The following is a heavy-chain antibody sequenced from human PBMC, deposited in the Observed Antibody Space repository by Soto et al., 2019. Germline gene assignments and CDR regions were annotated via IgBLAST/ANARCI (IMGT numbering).Heavy chain of an antibody. CDR2: ISSSSSYI. Sequence: GGSLRLSCAASGFTFSSYSMNWVRQAPGKGLEWVSSISSSSSYIYYADSVKGRFTISRDNAKNSLYLQMNSLRAEDTAVYYCARGLAMVIVGFDYWGQGTLVTVSS. CDR3: ARGLAMVIVGFDY. CDR1: GFTFSSYS. V-gene: IGHV3-21*01. D-gene: IGHD5-18*01. J-gene: IGHJ4*02.